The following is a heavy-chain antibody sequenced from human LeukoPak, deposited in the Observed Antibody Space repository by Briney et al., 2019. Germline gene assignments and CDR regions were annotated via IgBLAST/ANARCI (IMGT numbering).Heavy chain of an antibody. D-gene: IGHD3-3*01. Sequence: ASVKVSCKASGYTLTSYAMHWVRQAPGQRLEWMGWINAGNGNTKYSQKFQGRVTITRDTSASTAYMELSSLRSEDTAVYYCAREATYYDFWSGYYSWFDPWGQGTLVTVSS. CDR3: AREATYYDFWSGYYSWFDP. V-gene: IGHV1-3*01. J-gene: IGHJ5*02. CDR2: INAGNGNT. CDR1: GYTLTSYA.